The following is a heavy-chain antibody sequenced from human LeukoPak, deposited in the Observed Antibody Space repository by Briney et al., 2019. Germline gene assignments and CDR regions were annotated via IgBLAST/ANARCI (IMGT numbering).Heavy chain of an antibody. D-gene: IGHD6-13*01. Sequence: PGGSLRLSCAASGFTFSSYWMNWVRQAPGKGLEWVSSISSSSTYINYADSVKGRFTISRDNAKSSLYLQMNSLRAEDTAVYYCAKNRATGIAAAGSDYWGQGTLITVSS. J-gene: IGHJ4*02. CDR1: GFTFSSYW. CDR2: ISSSSTYI. V-gene: IGHV3-21*01. CDR3: AKNRATGIAAAGSDY.